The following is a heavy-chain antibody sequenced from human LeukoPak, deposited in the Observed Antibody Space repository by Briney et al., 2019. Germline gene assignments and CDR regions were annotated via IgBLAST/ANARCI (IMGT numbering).Heavy chain of an antibody. D-gene: IGHD2-2*01. CDR3: TRKGVQYCPTTSCYVADY. CDR2: ISSTGYYI. J-gene: IGHJ4*02. CDR1: GFTFSSYS. V-gene: IGHV3-21*01. Sequence: PGGSLRLSCAASGFTFSSYSMNWVRQAPGTGLEWVSSISSTGYYIYYADSVKGRFTISRDNARNSLYPQMSSLRAEDTAVYYCTRKGVQYCPTTSCYVADYWGQGTLVTVSS.